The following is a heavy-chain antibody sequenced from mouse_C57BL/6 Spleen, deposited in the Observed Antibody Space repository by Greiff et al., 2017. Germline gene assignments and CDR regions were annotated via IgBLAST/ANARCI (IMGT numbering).Heavy chain of an antibody. CDR2: IRSKSNNYAT. V-gene: IGHV10-1*01. CDR1: GFSFNTYA. D-gene: IGHD4-1*01. Sequence: EVKLVESGGGLVQPKGSLKLSCAASGFSFNTYAMNWVRQAPGKGLEWVARIRSKSNNYATYYADSVKDRFTISRDDSESMLYLQMNNLKTEDTAMYYCVREGTGGPDYWGQGTTLTVSS. J-gene: IGHJ2*01. CDR3: VREGTGGPDY.